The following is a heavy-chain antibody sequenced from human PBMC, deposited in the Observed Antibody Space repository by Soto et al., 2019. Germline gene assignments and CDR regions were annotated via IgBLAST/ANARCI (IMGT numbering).Heavy chain of an antibody. V-gene: IGHV3-30-3*01. J-gene: IGHJ4*02. CDR3: ASDNYYDSSAIMGSFFDY. CDR2: ISHDGSNK. CDR1: GFTFSSFA. Sequence: QVQLVESGGGVVQPGRSLRLSCAASGFTFSSFAMHWVRQAPDKGLEWVAVISHDGSNKYYADSVKGRFTISRDNSKNTLYLQMNSLRTEDTAVYYCASDNYYDSSAIMGSFFDYWGQGTLVTVSS. D-gene: IGHD3-22*01.